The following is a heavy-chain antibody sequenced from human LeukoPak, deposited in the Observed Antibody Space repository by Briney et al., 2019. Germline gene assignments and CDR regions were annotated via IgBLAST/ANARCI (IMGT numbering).Heavy chain of an antibody. V-gene: IGHV3-30*02. J-gene: IGHJ3*02. CDR3: AKDHYVPIAVAGTGAFDI. CDR2: IRYDGSNK. CDR1: GFTFSSYG. Sequence: GGSLRLSCAASGFTFSSYGMHWVRQAPGKGLEWVAFIRYDGSNKYYADSVKGRFTISRDNSKNTLYLQMNSLRAEDTAVYYCAKDHYVPIAVAGTGAFDIWGQGTMVTVSS. D-gene: IGHD6-19*01.